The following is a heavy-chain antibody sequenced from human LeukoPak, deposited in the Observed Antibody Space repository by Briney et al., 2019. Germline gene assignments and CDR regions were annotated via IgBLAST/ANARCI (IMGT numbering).Heavy chain of an antibody. CDR3: ARPYCSSTSCYENWFDP. V-gene: IGHV1-2*02. J-gene: IGHJ5*02. CDR2: INPNSGGT. D-gene: IGHD2-2*01. CDR1: GYTFTGYY. Sequence: ASVKVSCKASGYTFTGYYMHWVGQPPGPGLEWMGWINPNSGGTNYAQKFQGRVTMTRDTPISTAYMELRRLRSDDTAVYYCARPYCSSTSCYENWFDPWGQGTLVTVSS.